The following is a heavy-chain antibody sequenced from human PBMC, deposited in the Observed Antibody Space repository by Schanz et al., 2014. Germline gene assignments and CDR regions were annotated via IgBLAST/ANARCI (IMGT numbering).Heavy chain of an antibody. V-gene: IGHV3-48*01. J-gene: IGHJ4*02. CDR1: GFTFSSYS. CDR3: AKSQGSSFDS. Sequence: EVQLVQSGGGLVQPGGSLRLSCTASGFTFSSYSMNWVRQAPGKGLEWVSYVSRSTPDIYYADSVKGRFTMSRDNAKNSLYLEMNSLRAEDTALYYCAKSQGSSFDSWGQGTLVTVSS. D-gene: IGHD6-13*01. CDR2: VSRSTPDI.